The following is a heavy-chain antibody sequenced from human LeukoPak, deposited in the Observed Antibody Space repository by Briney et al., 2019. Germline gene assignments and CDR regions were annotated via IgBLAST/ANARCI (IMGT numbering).Heavy chain of an antibody. J-gene: IGHJ4*02. CDR3: ARVGRAGYYDSSGYRYFGY. CDR2: IYYSGST. V-gene: IGHV4-30-4*01. CDR1: GGSISSGDYY. D-gene: IGHD3-22*01. Sequence: SETLSLTCTVSGGSISSGDYYWRWIRQPPGKGLEWIGYIYYSGSTYYNPSLNSRVTISVDTSKNQFSLKLSSVTAADTAVYYCARVGRAGYYDSSGYRYFGYWGQGTLVTVSS.